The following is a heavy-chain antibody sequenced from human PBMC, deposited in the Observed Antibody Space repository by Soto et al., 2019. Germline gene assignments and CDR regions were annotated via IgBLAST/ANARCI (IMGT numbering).Heavy chain of an antibody. V-gene: IGHV3-30-3*01. D-gene: IGHD6-6*01. CDR1: GFTFSSYA. CDR2: ISYDGSNK. CDR3: ARDSGLAARRWFDP. Sequence: GGSLRLSCAASGFTFSSYAMHWVRQAPGKGLEWVAVISYDGSNKYYADSVKGRFTISRDNSKNTLYLQMNSLRAEDTAVYYCARDSGLAARRWFDPWGQGTLVTVSS. J-gene: IGHJ5*02.